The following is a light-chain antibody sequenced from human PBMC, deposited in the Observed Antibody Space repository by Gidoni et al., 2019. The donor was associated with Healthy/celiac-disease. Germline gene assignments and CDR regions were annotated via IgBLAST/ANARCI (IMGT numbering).Light chain of an antibody. CDR1: QSISSY. Sequence: DIQLTQSPSSLSASVGDRVTITCRASQSISSYLNWYQQKPGKAPKLLIYAASSLQSGVPSRFSGSGSGTDFTLTISSLPPEDFAPYYCQQSYSTLGYTFGQGTKLEIK. CDR3: QQSYSTLGYT. CDR2: AAS. J-gene: IGKJ2*01. V-gene: IGKV1-39*01.